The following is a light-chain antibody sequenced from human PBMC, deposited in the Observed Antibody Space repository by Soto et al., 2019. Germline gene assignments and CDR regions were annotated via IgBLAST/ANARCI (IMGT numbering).Light chain of an antibody. CDR1: QSVSSSF. Sequence: IVLTQSPGTLSLSPGERATLSCRASQSVSSSFLAWYQQRPGQAPRLLIYDASSRATGIPDRFSGGGSGTDFTLTISRLEPEDFAVYYCQQYGSSPLTFGQGTKVEIK. V-gene: IGKV3-20*01. CDR3: QQYGSSPLT. CDR2: DAS. J-gene: IGKJ1*01.